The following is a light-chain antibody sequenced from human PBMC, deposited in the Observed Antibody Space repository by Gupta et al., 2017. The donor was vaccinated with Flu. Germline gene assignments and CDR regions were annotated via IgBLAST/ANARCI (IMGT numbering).Light chain of an antibody. Sequence: RWLRQRPGQAPVLIIYKDTERPSGIPDRFSGSSAGTTVTLTISGAEGEDEGDYFCDSATDNIVIFGGGTHLTVL. CDR2: KDT. J-gene: IGLJ2*01. V-gene: IGLV3-27*01. CDR3: DSATDNIVI.